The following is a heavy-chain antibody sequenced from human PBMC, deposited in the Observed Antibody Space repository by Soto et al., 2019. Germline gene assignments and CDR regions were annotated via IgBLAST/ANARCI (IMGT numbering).Heavy chain of an antibody. D-gene: IGHD2-15*01. CDR2: LYYSGST. Sequence: NPSETLSLTCTVSGGSVISGSYYWSWIRQPPGKGLEWIGNLYYSGSTNYNPSLKRRVTILVDMSKNQFSLKLRSVTAADTAVYYCARVVVVAYDMDVWGQGTTVTVSS. CDR3: ARVVVVAYDMDV. CDR1: GGSVISGSYY. V-gene: IGHV4-61*01. J-gene: IGHJ6*02.